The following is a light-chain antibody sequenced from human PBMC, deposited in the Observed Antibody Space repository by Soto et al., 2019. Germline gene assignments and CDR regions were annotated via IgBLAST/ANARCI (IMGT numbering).Light chain of an antibody. CDR2: GAS. CDR3: QQYGRSPFT. V-gene: IGKV3-20*01. J-gene: IGKJ3*01. Sequence: EIVLTQSPGTLYFSPGERATLSCRASQSVSSNNLAWYQQRPGQAPRVVIYGASTRATGIPERFSGSGSGTDFTLTISRLEPEDFAVYYCQQYGRSPFTFGPGTKVDIK. CDR1: QSVSSNN.